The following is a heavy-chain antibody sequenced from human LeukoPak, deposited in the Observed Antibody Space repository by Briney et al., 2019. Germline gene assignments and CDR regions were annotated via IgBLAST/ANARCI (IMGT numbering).Heavy chain of an antibody. J-gene: IGHJ4*02. CDR1: GYTFTGHY. CDR2: INPNTGGT. D-gene: IGHD3-16*02. CDR3: ARDPKFYDYIWGSYLPDY. Sequence: ASVKVSCKASGYTFTGHYMHWVRQAPGHGLEWMGWINPNTGGTFHAQKFQGRVTLTRDSSINIVYMELRRLRSDDTAVYYCARDPKFYDYIWGSYLPDYWCQGTLVTVSS. V-gene: IGHV1-2*02.